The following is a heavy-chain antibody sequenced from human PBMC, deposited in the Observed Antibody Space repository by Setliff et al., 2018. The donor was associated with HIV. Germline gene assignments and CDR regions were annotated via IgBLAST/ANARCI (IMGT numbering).Heavy chain of an antibody. V-gene: IGHV3-48*04. J-gene: IGHJ3*02. Sequence: PGGSLRLSCAASGFTFSSYWMHWVRQAPGKGLEWVSYISGSTRNKYYADSVKGRFTISRDNAKNSLYLQMNNLRADDTAVYYCAKDRAGSSDYIDAFDIWGQGTMVTVSS. D-gene: IGHD6-25*01. CDR3: AKDRAGSSDYIDAFDI. CDR2: ISGSTRNK. CDR1: GFTFSSYW.